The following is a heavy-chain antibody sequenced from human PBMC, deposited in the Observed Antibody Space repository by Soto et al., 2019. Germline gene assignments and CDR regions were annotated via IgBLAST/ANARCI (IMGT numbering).Heavy chain of an antibody. D-gene: IGHD6-6*01. Sequence: QVQLVESGGGVVQPGRSLRLSCAASGFTFSSYGMHWVRQAPGKGLEWVAVISYDGSNKYYADSVKGRFTISRDNSKNTLYLQMNSLRAEDTAVYYCANPNYSSSSMPHWFDPWGQGTLVTVSS. CDR2: ISYDGSNK. V-gene: IGHV3-30*18. CDR3: ANPNYSSSSMPHWFDP. J-gene: IGHJ5*02. CDR1: GFTFSSYG.